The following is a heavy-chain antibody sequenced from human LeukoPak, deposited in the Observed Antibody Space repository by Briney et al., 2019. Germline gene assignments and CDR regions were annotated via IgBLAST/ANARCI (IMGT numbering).Heavy chain of an antibody. Sequence: GGSLRLSCAASGFTFSSYAMSWVRQAPGKGLEWVSAISGSGGSTYYADSVKGRFTISRDNSKNTLYLQMNSLRAEDTAVYYCANWRFGYSSGWSNPAFDYWGQGTLVTVSS. V-gene: IGHV3-23*01. CDR3: ANWRFGYSSGWSNPAFDY. J-gene: IGHJ4*02. CDR2: ISGSGGST. D-gene: IGHD6-19*01. CDR1: GFTFSSYA.